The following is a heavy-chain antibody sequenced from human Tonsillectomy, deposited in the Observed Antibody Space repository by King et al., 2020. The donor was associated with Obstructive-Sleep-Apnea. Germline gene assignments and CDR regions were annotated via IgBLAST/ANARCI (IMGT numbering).Heavy chain of an antibody. CDR3: AAMGIAVAGGFLSLDY. CDR2: IIPIFGTA. D-gene: IGHD6-19*01. V-gene: IGHV1-69*12. CDR1: GGTFSTYA. J-gene: IGHJ4*02. Sequence: QLVQSGAEVKKPGSSVKVSCKASGGTFSTYASNWVRQAPGQGLEWMGGIIPIFGTANYAQKFQGRVTITADESTSTAYMELSSLRSEDTAVFYCAAMGIAVAGGFLSLDYWGQGTLVTVSS.